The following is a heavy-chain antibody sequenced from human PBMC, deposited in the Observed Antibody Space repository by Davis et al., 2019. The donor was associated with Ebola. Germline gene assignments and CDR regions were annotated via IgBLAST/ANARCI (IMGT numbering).Heavy chain of an antibody. J-gene: IGHJ4*02. CDR2: ISSSSSTI. CDR1: GFTFSSYS. Sequence: GESLKISCAASGFTFSSYSMNWVRQAPGKGLEWVSYISSSSSTIYYADSVKGRFTISRDNAKNSRYLQMNSLRAEDTAVYYCAREGPFDYWGQGTLVTVSS. V-gene: IGHV3-48*04. CDR3: AREGPFDY.